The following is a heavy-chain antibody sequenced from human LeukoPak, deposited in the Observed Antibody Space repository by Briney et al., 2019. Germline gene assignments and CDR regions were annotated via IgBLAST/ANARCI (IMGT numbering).Heavy chain of an antibody. CDR1: GGSFSGYY. Sequence: ETLSLTCAVYGGSFSGYYWSWIRQPPGKGLEWVSAISGSGGSTYYADSVKGRFTISRDNSKNTLYLQMNSLRAEDTAVYYCAKDISVSGGQGTLVTVSS. CDR3: AKDISVS. J-gene: IGHJ4*02. CDR2: ISGSGGST. V-gene: IGHV3-23*01. D-gene: IGHD5/OR15-5a*01.